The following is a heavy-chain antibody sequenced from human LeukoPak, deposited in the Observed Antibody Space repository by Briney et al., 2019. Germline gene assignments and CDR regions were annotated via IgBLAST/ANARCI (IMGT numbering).Heavy chain of an antibody. V-gene: IGHV1-46*01. D-gene: IGHD2-8*02. Sequence: ASVKVSCKSFGFTFTNYLLHWVRQAPGQGLEWVGRIAPSVDTTNYAQKFRGRVAMTRDTSTSTVYMELSSLRSDDTAIYYCVREESGGYFDYWGQGTLVTVSS. CDR2: IAPSVDTT. CDR1: GFTFTNYL. J-gene: IGHJ4*02. CDR3: VREESGGYFDY.